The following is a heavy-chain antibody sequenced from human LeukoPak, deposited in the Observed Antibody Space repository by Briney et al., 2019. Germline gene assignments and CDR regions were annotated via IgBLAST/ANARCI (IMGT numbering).Heavy chain of an antibody. J-gene: IGHJ3*02. CDR1: GFTFSSYW. CDR2: IKQDGSEK. V-gene: IGHV3-7*01. Sequence: GGSLRLPCAASGFTFSSYWMSWVRQAPGKGLEWVANIKQDGSEKYYADSVKGRFTISRDNAKNSLYLQMNSLRAEDTAVYYCAREISGSRAFDIWGQGTMVTVSS. CDR3: AREISGSRAFDI. D-gene: IGHD3-10*01.